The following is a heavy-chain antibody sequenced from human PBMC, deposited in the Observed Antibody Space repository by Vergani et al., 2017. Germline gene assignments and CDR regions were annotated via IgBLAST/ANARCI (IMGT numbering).Heavy chain of an antibody. D-gene: IGHD4-17*01. Sequence: QVQLVQSGAEVKKPGASVKVSCKASGYTFTSYDINWVRQATGQGLEWMGWINPNSGGTNYAQKLQGRVTMTRDTSISTAYMELSRLRSDDTAVYYCARGYGGYDGGVDYWGQGTLVTVSS. V-gene: IGHV1-2*02. CDR3: ARGYGGYDGGVDY. CDR1: GYTFTSYD. J-gene: IGHJ4*02. CDR2: INPNSGGT.